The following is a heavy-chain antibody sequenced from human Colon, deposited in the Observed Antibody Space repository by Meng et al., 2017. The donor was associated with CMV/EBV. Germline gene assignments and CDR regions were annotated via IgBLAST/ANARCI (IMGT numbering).Heavy chain of an antibody. CDR3: ARGYDYSNYVPIDS. J-gene: IGHJ4*02. CDR2: IFAFNGKT. V-gene: IGHV1-18*03. CDR1: GYTFTNYG. D-gene: IGHD4-11*01. Sequence: SGYTFTNYGIKWVRQAPGQGLEWMGWIFAFNGKTFYAQNFQGRLTMTTDASTATSYLELRSLRSDDMAVYYCARGYDYSNYVPIDSWGQGTLVTVSS.